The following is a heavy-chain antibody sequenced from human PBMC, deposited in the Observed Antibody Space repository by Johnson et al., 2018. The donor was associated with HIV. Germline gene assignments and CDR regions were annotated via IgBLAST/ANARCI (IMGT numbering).Heavy chain of an antibody. CDR2: INWNGGSV. J-gene: IGHJ3*01. CDR3: ARDLAPRPPERLDVCDV. V-gene: IGHV3-20*04. D-gene: IGHD1-14*01. CDR1: GFIFDDYD. Sequence: VQLVESGGDVVRPGGSLRLSCAGSGFIFDDYDMRWVRQAPGKGLEWVSGINWNGGSVGYADSVKGRFTISRDNANKSLYLQMNSLRVEDTALYYCARDLAPRPPERLDVCDVWGQGTMVTVS.